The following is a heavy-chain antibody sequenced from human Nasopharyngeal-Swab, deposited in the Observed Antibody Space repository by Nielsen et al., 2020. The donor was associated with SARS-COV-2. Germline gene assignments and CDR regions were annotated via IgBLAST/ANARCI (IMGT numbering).Heavy chain of an antibody. CDR2: IYYSGST. CDR3: ARDCCSWDGWFDP. D-gene: IGHD6-13*01. Sequence: RQAPGKGLEWIGSIYYSGSTYYNPSLKSRVTISVDKSKNQFSLKLSSVTAADTAVYYCARDCCSWDGWFDPWGQGTLVTVSS. J-gene: IGHJ5*02. V-gene: IGHV4-39*07.